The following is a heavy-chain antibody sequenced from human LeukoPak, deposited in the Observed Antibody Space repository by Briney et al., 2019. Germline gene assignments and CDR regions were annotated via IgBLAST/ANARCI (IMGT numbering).Heavy chain of an antibody. Sequence: PGGSLRLSCAASGFTFSSYAMHWVRQAPGKGLEWVAVISYDGSNKYYADSVKGRFTISRDNSKNTLYLQMNSLRAEDTAVYYCASLGPEARPTDYWGQGTLVTVSS. D-gene: IGHD1-1*01. J-gene: IGHJ4*02. CDR2: ISYDGSNK. CDR3: ASLGPEARPTDY. V-gene: IGHV3-30*04. CDR1: GFTFSSYA.